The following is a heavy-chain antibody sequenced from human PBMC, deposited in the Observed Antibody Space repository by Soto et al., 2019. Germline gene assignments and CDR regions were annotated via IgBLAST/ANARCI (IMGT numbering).Heavy chain of an antibody. CDR3: ARSPYYYDSSNYYGY. Sequence: GGSLRLSCAASGFSFSSYGMNWVRQAPGKGLEWVSYISSSSTTIYYADSVKGRFTIFRDNAKNSLYLQLNSLRDEDTAVYYCARSPYYYDSSNYYGYWGQGT. V-gene: IGHV3-48*02. CDR2: ISSSSTTI. CDR1: GFSFSSYG. J-gene: IGHJ4*02. D-gene: IGHD3-22*01.